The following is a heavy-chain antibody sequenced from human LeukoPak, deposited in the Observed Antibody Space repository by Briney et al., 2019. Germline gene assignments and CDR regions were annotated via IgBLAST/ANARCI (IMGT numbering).Heavy chain of an antibody. CDR2: ISGSGGST. V-gene: IGHV3-23*01. CDR1: GFTFSSYG. Sequence: GGSLRLSCAASGFTFSSYGMSWVRQAPGKGLEWVSAISGSGGSTYYADSVKGRFTISRDNSKNTLYLQMNSLRAEDTAVYYCAKDISPDNYYDSSGPFDYWGQGTLVTVSS. CDR3: AKDISPDNYYDSSGPFDY. J-gene: IGHJ4*02. D-gene: IGHD3-22*01.